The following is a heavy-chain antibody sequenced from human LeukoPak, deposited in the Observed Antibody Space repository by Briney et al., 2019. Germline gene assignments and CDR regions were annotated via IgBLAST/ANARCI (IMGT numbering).Heavy chain of an antibody. J-gene: IGHJ4*02. V-gene: IGHV3-23*01. D-gene: IGHD3-22*01. CDR3: AKPLGIVVITYYFDY. CDR1: GFTFSSYA. CDR2: ISGSGGST. Sequence: GGSLRLSCAASGFTFSSYAMSWVRQAPGKGLEWVSAISGSGGSTYYADSVKGRFTISRDNSKNTLYLQMNSLRAEDTAVYYCAKPLGIVVITYYFDYWGQGTLVTVSS.